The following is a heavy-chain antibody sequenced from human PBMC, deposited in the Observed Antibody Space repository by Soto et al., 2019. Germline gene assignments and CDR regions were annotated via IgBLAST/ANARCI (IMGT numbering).Heavy chain of an antibody. CDR2: ISAYNGNT. D-gene: IGHD6-13*01. J-gene: IGHJ4*02. Sequence: QVQLLQSGAEVKKPGASVKVSCKAPGYTFTSYGISSVRHAPGHGLEWMGWISAYNGNTNYSQKLQRRVTMTTDTSTSTAYMELRSRRSDDTAVYYCARDPSGRLGSWYNYWGQGTLVTVSS. CDR3: ARDPSGRLGSWYNY. CDR1: GYTFTSYG. V-gene: IGHV1-18*04.